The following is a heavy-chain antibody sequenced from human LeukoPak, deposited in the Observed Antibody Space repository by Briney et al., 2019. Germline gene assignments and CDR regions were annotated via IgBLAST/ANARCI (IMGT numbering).Heavy chain of an antibody. V-gene: IGHV4-59*01. J-gene: IGHJ3*02. CDR2: SYYSGST. Sequence: SETLSLTCSVSGGPISTYYWSWIRQPPGKGLEWIGYSYYSGSTKYSPSLKSRVTISVDTSKNQFSLKLSSVTAADTAVYYCARVRRVLITTNDAFDIWGQGTMVTVSS. CDR3: ARVRRVLITTNDAFDI. D-gene: IGHD3-22*01. CDR1: GGPISTYY.